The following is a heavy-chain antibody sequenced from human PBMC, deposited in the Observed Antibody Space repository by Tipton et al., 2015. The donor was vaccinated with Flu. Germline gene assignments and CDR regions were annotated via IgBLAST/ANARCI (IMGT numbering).Heavy chain of an antibody. J-gene: IGHJ4*02. CDR3: ARSPSYSGSGIYPYYFDD. CDR2: IYTTGST. D-gene: IGHD3-10*01. Sequence: LRLSCTVSGGFITSGSYYWSWIRQSAGKGLEWIGRIYTTGSTNYNPSLRSRVTISGDTSKNQFFLQLNSVTAEDTAVYYCARSPSYSGSGIYPYYFDDCGQRTLVTVSS. V-gene: IGHV4-61*02. CDR1: GGFITSGSYY.